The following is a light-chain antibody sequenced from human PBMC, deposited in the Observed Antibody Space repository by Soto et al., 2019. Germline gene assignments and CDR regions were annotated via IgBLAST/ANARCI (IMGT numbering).Light chain of an antibody. CDR1: SSDVGYYNY. CDR2: DVS. CDR3: SSQGTSSTLV. V-gene: IGLV2-14*01. J-gene: IGLJ2*01. Sequence: QSALTQPASVSGSPGQSITISCTGTSSDVGYYNYVSWYQQHPGKAPNLMIYDVSNRPSGVSNRFSGSKSGNTASLSISGLQAEDEADYYCSSQGTSSTLVFGGGTQLTV.